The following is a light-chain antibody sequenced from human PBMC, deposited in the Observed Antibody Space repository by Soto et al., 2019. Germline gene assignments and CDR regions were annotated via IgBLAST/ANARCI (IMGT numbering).Light chain of an antibody. V-gene: IGKV1D-12*01. Sequence: DIQMTQSPSSVSASVGDRVTISCQASQGISRSLAWYQQKPGKAPKLLIYAASSLQSGVPSRFSGSGFGTDFTLTISSLQPEDIATYYCQESYSTSFGQGTKVDIK. CDR2: AAS. J-gene: IGKJ1*01. CDR1: QGISRS. CDR3: QESYSTS.